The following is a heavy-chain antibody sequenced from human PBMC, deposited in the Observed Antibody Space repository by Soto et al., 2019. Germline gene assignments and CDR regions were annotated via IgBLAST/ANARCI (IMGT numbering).Heavy chain of an antibody. CDR2: IYYSGST. Sequence: SETLSLTCTVSGDSISSGDYYWSWIRQPPGKGREWIGYIYYSGSTKYNPSLKSRVIISVDTSKNQFSLKLSSVTAADTAAYYCAREGDTSAWTDGFDIWGQGTLVTVSS. CDR3: AREGDTSAWTDGFDI. V-gene: IGHV4-30-4*01. CDR1: GDSISSGDYY. J-gene: IGHJ3*02. D-gene: IGHD6-19*01.